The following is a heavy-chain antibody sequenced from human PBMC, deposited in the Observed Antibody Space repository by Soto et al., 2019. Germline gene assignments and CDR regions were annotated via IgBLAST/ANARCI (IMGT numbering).Heavy chain of an antibody. J-gene: IGHJ6*03. CDR2: ISAYNGNT. CDR3: ARRSYYYYYMDV. V-gene: IGHV1-18*01. Sequence: ASVKVSCKAAGYTFTSYGISWVRQAPGQGLEWMGWISAYNGNTNYAQKLQGRVTMTTDTSTSTAYMELRSLRSDDTAVYYCARRSYYYYYMDVWGKGTTVTVSS. CDR1: GYTFTSYG.